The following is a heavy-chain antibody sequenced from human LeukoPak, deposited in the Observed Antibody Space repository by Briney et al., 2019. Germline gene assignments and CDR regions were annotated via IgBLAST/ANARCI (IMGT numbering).Heavy chain of an antibody. CDR1: GGSISSYY. CDR3: ARVRRDGYNPDAFDI. CDR2: IYYSGST. D-gene: IGHD5-24*01. Sequence: PSETLTLTCTVSGGSISSYYWSWIRQPPGKGLEWIGYIYYSGSTNYNPSLKSRVTISVDTSKNQFSLKLSSVTAADTAVYYCARVRRDGYNPDAFDIWGQGTMVTVSS. J-gene: IGHJ3*02. V-gene: IGHV4-59*01.